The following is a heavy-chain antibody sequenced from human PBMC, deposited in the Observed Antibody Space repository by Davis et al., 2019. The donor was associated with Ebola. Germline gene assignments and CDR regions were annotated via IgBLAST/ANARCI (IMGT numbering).Heavy chain of an antibody. Sequence: SCAASGFTFKSYGMHWIRQPPGKGLEWVATIRSDGNDESYADSVKGRFTISRDNAKSSLYLQMNSLRAEDTAVYYCARDNEAIVVVPAAIDYWGQGTLVTVSS. CDR1: GFTFKSYG. CDR2: IRSDGNDE. D-gene: IGHD2-2*01. CDR3: ARDNEAIVVVPAAIDY. V-gene: IGHV3-33*08. J-gene: IGHJ4*02.